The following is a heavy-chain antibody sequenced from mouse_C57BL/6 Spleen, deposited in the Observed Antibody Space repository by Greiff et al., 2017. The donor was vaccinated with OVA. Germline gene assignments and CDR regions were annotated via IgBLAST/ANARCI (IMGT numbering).Heavy chain of an antibody. J-gene: IGHJ3*01. V-gene: IGHV1-63*01. Sequence: QVQLKESGAELVRPGTSVKMSCKASGYTFTNYWIGWAKQRPGHGLEWIGDIYPGGGYTNYNEKFKGKATLTADKSSSTAYMQFSSLTSEDSAIYYCARMGTAQATEFAYWGQGTLVTVSA. CDR1: GYTFTNYW. D-gene: IGHD3-2*02. CDR3: ARMGTAQATEFAY. CDR2: IYPGGGYT.